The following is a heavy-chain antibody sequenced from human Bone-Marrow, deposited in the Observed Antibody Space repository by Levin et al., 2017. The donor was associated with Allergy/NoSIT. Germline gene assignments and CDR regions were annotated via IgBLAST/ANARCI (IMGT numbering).Heavy chain of an antibody. Sequence: SCTVSGASVSSSTYYWTWIRQSPGKGLEWIGYIYHSGYTNDNPSLKSRVSISADTSNNQFSLKLNSVTAADTGIYYCARGSRYNWNFDYYYMDVWGKGTTVIVSS. CDR3: ARGSRYNWNFDYYYMDV. V-gene: IGHV4-61*01. J-gene: IGHJ6*03. CDR2: IYHSGYT. CDR1: GASVSSSTYY. D-gene: IGHD1-7*01.